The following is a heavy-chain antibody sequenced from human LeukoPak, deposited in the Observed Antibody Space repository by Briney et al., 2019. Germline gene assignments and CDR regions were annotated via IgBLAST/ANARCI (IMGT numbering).Heavy chain of an antibody. CDR1: RFTFSNYW. J-gene: IGHJ3*01. CDR2: INSDGSST. V-gene: IGHV3-74*01. CDR3: ARGSHAFDV. D-gene: IGHD3-10*01. Sequence: QAGGSLRLSCAASRFTFSNYWMHSVRQAPGKGLEWVSRINSDGSSTNYADSVKGRLTISRDNANNTLALQMNSLRAEVKAVYQWARGSHAFDVWGQGTMVTVSS.